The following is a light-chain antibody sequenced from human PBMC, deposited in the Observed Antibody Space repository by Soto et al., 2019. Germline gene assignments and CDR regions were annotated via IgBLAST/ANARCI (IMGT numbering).Light chain of an antibody. CDR1: SSDVGGYNF. CDR2: DVR. J-gene: IGLJ2*01. V-gene: IGLV2-14*03. Sequence: QSALTQPASVSGSPGQSITISCTGTSSDVGGYNFVSWYQQHTGKAPKFIIYDVRNRPSGVSNRFSGSRSGNTASLTISGLQAEDEAYYYGSSYTSSSTVIFGGGTKLTV. CDR3: SSYTSSSTVI.